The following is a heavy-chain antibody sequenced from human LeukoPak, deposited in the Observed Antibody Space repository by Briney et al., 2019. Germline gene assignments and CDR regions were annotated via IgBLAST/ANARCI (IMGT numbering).Heavy chain of an antibody. CDR2: IIPIFGTA. Sequence: SVKVSCKASGGTFSSYAISWVRRAPGQGLEWMGGIIPIFGTANYAQKFQGRVTITADESTSTAYMELSSLRSEDTAVYYCARASYYDFWIGWFDPWGQGTLVTVSS. V-gene: IGHV1-69*13. CDR3: ARASYYDFWIGWFDP. J-gene: IGHJ5*02. D-gene: IGHD3-3*01. CDR1: GGTFSSYA.